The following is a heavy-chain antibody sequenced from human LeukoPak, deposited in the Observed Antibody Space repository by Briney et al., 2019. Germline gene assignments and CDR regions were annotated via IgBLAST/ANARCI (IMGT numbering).Heavy chain of an antibody. V-gene: IGHV3-21*01. CDR2: ISSSSSYI. D-gene: IGHD2-21*02. J-gene: IGHJ4*02. CDR3: ASSDLHY. CDR1: GFTFSSYS. Sequence: GGSLRLSCAASGFTFSSYSMNWVRQAPGKGLEWVSSISSSSSYIYYADSVKGRFTISRDNAKNSLSLQMNSLRAEDTAVYHCASSDLHYWGQGTLVTVSS.